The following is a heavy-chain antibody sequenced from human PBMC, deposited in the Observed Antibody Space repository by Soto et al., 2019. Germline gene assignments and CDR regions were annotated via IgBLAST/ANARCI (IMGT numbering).Heavy chain of an antibody. CDR2: MNPNSGNT. CDR3: ARGLSMNDYGDYVDAFDI. V-gene: IGHV1-8*01. CDR1: GYTFTSYD. Sequence: QVQLVQSEAEVKKPGASVKVSCKASGYTFTSYDINWVRQATGQGLEWMGWMNPNSGNTGYAQKFQGRVTMTRNTSISTAYMELSSLRSEDTAVYYCARGLSMNDYGDYVDAFDIWGQGTMVTVSS. D-gene: IGHD4-17*01. J-gene: IGHJ3*02.